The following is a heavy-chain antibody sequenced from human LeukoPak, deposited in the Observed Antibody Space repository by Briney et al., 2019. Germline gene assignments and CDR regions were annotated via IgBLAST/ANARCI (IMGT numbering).Heavy chain of an antibody. CDR2: ISSTGGTA. J-gene: IGHJ4*02. CDR3: ARRAGAYSHPYDY. CDR1: GFTFSSFG. Sequence: GGSLRLSCAASGFTFSSFGMSWVRQAPGKGLEWVSAISSTGGTAYYADSVKGRFTISRDNSKNTLYLQMNSLRAEDTAVYYCARRAGAYSHPYDYWGQGTLVTVSS. V-gene: IGHV3-23*01. D-gene: IGHD4/OR15-4a*01.